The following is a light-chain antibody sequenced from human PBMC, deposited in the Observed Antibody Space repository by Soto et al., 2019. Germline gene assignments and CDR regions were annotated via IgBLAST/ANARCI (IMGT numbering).Light chain of an antibody. Sequence: DIQMTQSPSTLSASVGDRVTITCRASQSISTWLAWYQQKPGKAPKLLIYDASSLESGVPSRFSGSGSGTEFTLTISSLQPTDFATYYCQQYAAYATFGLGTKVDI. J-gene: IGKJ1*01. CDR1: QSISTW. CDR2: DAS. V-gene: IGKV1-5*01. CDR3: QQYAAYAT.